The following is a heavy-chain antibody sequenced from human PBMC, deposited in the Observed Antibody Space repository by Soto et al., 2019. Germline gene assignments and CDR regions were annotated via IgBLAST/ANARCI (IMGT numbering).Heavy chain of an antibody. CDR2: INPSCFST. V-gene: IGHV1-46*03. Sequence: ASVKVSCKASGYTVTSYYMHLVRQAPVQVLEWIVIINPSCFSTSCSQKFQGRFTITMYTSTITFYIELISRISENTAVYYCAXGLEAIDDLWSGPPLDYWGQGTLVTVSS. CDR3: AXGLEAIDDLWSGPPLDY. D-gene: IGHD3-3*01. J-gene: IGHJ4*02. CDR1: GYTVTSYY.